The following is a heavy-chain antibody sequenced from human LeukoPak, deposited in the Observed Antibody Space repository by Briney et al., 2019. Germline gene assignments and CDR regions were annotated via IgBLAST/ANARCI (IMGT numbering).Heavy chain of an antibody. CDR2: INPNSGGT. Sequence: ASVKVSCKASGYTFTGYYMHWVRQAPGQGLEWMGRINPNSGGTNYAQKFQGRVTMTRDTSISTAYMELSRLRSDDTAVYYCARDCSSSWYGPGYWGQGTLVTVSS. CDR1: GYTFTGYY. V-gene: IGHV1-2*06. CDR3: ARDCSSSWYGPGY. J-gene: IGHJ4*02. D-gene: IGHD6-13*01.